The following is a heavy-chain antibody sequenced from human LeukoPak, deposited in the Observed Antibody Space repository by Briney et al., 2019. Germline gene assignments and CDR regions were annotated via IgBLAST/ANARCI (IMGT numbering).Heavy chain of an antibody. CDR2: INGDGSST. CDR1: GFTISSYW. D-gene: IGHD1-26*01. J-gene: IGHJ3*02. CDR3: ARGGSSPEALGDTFDI. V-gene: IGHV3-74*01. Sequence: PGGSLRLSCAASGFTISSYWMHWVRQAPGKGLVRVSRINGDGSSTINADSVKGRFTISRDDAKNTLYLQMNSLRVDDTAVYYCARGGSSPEALGDTFDIWGQGTMVTVSS.